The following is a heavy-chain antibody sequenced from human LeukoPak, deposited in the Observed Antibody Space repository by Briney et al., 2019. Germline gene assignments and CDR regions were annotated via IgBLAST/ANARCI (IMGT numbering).Heavy chain of an antibody. D-gene: IGHD4-23*01. Sequence: GWSLRLSCVASGFTFSSYEMRWVRQAPGTGLESVSYISSSGSVTHYADSVNGRFTVSRDNAKNSLFLQFKSLRAEDTATYYCARDAGNYGGNSYFDSWGQGTLVTVSS. CDR2: ISSSGSVT. CDR3: ARDAGNYGGNSYFDS. J-gene: IGHJ4*02. CDR1: GFTFSSYE. V-gene: IGHV3-48*03.